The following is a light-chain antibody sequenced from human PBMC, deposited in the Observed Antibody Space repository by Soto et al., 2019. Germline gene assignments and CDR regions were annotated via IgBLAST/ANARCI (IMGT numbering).Light chain of an antibody. V-gene: IGLV2-23*02. Sequence: QSALTQPASVSGSPGQSITISCTGTSSDVGSYNLVSWYQQYPGKAPKLMISEVSARPSGVSNRFSGSKSGNTASLTISGLQAEDDADYYCRSYAGSITWVFGGGTKLTVL. CDR1: SSDVGSYNL. CDR3: RSYAGSITWV. CDR2: EVS. J-gene: IGLJ3*02.